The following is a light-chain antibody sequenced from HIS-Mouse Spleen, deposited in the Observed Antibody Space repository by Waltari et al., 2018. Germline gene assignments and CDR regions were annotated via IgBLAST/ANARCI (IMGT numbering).Light chain of an antibody. CDR3: YSTDSSGNHRV. Sequence: SYELTQPPTVSVSPGQTARITCPGDALPKKYAYWYQQKQGQAPALVIYEDSKRPSGIPERISGSSSGTMGTLTISGAQVEDEADYYCYSTDSSGNHRVFGGETKLTVL. V-gene: IGLV3-10*01. J-gene: IGLJ2*01. CDR1: ALPKKY. CDR2: EDS.